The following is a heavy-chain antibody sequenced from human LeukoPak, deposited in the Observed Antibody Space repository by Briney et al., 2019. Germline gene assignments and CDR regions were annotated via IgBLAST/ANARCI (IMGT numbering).Heavy chain of an antibody. CDR3: ARETYSNYGLAYSDY. CDR1: GFTFSSHE. V-gene: IGHV3-48*03. D-gene: IGHD4-11*01. J-gene: IGHJ4*02. Sequence: PGGSLRLSCAASGFTFSSHEMNWVRQAPGKGLEWVSYITSGSTIYYADSVKGRFTISRDNAKNSLYLQMNSLRAEDTAVYYCARETYSNYGLAYSDYWGQGTLVTVSS. CDR2: ITSGSTI.